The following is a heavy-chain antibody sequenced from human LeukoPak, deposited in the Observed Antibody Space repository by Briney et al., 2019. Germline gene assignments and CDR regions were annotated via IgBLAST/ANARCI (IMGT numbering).Heavy chain of an antibody. CDR1: EFTFSDYW. CDR3: AKTGTTGPGYYYGMDV. CDR2: INGAGSSI. V-gene: IGHV3-74*01. Sequence: GGSLRLSCVASEFTFSDYWMHWVRQVPGKGLVWVSSINGAGSSIFYADSVKGRFTISRDNTKNTLYLQMNSLRAEDTAVYYCAKTGTTGPGYYYGMDVWGQGTTVTVS. D-gene: IGHD1-7*01. J-gene: IGHJ6*02.